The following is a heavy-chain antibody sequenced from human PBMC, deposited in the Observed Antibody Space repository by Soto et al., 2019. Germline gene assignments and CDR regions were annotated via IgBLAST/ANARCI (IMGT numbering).Heavy chain of an antibody. J-gene: IGHJ6*02. CDR1: GFTFSSFG. V-gene: IGHV3-33*01. Sequence: PGGSLRLSCAASGFTFSSFGMHWVRQAPGKGLEWVAVIWYDGSNKYYADSVKGRFTISRDNSKNTLYLQMNSLRAEDTAVYYCARDPYYDFWSGYYTPYYYYGMDVWGQGTTVTVSS. CDR2: IWYDGSNK. CDR3: ARDPYYDFWSGYYTPYYYYGMDV. D-gene: IGHD3-3*01.